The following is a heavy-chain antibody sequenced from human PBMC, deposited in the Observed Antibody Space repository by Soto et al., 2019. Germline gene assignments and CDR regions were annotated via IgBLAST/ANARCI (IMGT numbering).Heavy chain of an antibody. Sequence: EVQLVESGGGLVQPGGSLRLSCAASGFTLSDHYMDWVRQAPGKGLEWIGRSRNKASKYTTEYAASVRGRFTISRDESXXXXXXXXXXXXXXXXXXXXXXXXHDDGWXXAYFDYWGQGNLVTVSS. D-gene: IGHD4-17*01. J-gene: IGHJ4*02. CDR2: SRNKASKYTT. V-gene: IGHV3-72*01. CDR3: XXXHDDGWXXAYFDY. CDR1: GFTLSDHY.